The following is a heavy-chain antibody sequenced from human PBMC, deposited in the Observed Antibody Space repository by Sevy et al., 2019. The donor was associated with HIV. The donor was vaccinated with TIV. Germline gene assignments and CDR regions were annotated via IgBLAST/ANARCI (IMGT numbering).Heavy chain of an antibody. Sequence: GGSLSLSCAASRFTFSNYWMSWVRQAPGKGLEWVDNIKQDGSEKYYVDSVKGRFTISRDNAKNSLYLQMNSLRAEDTAVYYCARERGISFIVGATTGAFDIWGQGTMVTVSS. CDR2: IKQDGSEK. V-gene: IGHV3-7*01. CDR3: ARERGISFIVGATTGAFDI. J-gene: IGHJ3*02. D-gene: IGHD1-26*01. CDR1: RFTFSNYW.